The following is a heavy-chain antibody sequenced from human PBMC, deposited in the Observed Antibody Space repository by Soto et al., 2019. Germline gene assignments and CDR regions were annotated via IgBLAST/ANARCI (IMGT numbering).Heavy chain of an antibody. CDR3: VRGGGAFDY. Sequence: QVQLVESGGGVVQPGRSLRLSCAASGFTFSSYAMHWVRQAPGKGLEWVAVISYDGSNKYYADSVKGRFTISRDNSKNTLCLQMNSLRAEDTAVYYCVRGGGAFDYLGQGTLVTVSS. V-gene: IGHV3-30-3*01. D-gene: IGHD3-16*01. CDR1: GFTFSSYA. J-gene: IGHJ4*02. CDR2: ISYDGSNK.